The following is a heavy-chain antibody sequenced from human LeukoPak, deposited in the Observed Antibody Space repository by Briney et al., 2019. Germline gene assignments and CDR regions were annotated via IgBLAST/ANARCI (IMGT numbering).Heavy chain of an antibody. CDR3: ARDRVKQVDSSGWYIYFDY. J-gene: IGHJ4*02. V-gene: IGHV6-1*01. CDR2: TYYRSKWYN. Sequence: SQTLSLTCAISGDSVSSNSAAWNWIRQSPSRGLEWLGRTYYRSKWYNDYAVSVKSRITINPDTSKNQFSLQLNSVTPEDTAVYYCARDRVKQVDSSGWYIYFDYWGQGTLVTVSS. D-gene: IGHD6-19*01. CDR1: GDSVSSNSAA.